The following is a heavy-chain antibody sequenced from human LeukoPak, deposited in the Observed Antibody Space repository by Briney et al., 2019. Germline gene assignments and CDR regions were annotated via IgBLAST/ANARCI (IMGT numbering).Heavy chain of an antibody. V-gene: IGHV1-24*01. Sequence: GASVKVSCKVSGYTLTELSMHWVRQAPGKGLEWMGGFDPEDGETIYAQKFQGRVTMTEDTSTDTAYMELSSLRSEDTAVYYCASLLAYGGKRLRYYFDYWGQGTLVTVSS. D-gene: IGHD4-23*01. CDR2: FDPEDGET. CDR3: ASLLAYGGKRLRYYFDY. CDR1: GYTLTELS. J-gene: IGHJ4*02.